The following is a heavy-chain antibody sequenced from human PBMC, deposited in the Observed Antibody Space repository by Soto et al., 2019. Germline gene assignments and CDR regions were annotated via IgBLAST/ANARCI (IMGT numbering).Heavy chain of an antibody. J-gene: IGHJ6*02. CDR3: ARGGDTSGNSFYYYGMDV. CDR2: ISESAGSS. D-gene: IGHD3-10*01. CDR1: GFTFSSYA. Sequence: GGSLRLSCAASGFTFSSYAMSWVRQAPGKGLEWVSAISESAGSSYYADSVKGRFTISREKAKNSLYLQMNSLRAGDTAVYYCARGGDTSGNSFYYYGMDVWGQGTTVTVSS. V-gene: IGHV3-23*01.